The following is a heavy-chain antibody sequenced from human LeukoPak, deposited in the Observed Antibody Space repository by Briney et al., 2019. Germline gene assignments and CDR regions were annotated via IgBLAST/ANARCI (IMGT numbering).Heavy chain of an antibody. J-gene: IGHJ4*02. Sequence: SVTVSFKASGGTFISYAISWVRQAPGQGVEWMGGIIPIFGTSNYAQKFQGRVTITADESTSTAYMELSSLRSEDTAVYYCARETGIAVAPTGWGQGTLVTVSS. V-gene: IGHV1-69*13. D-gene: IGHD6-19*01. CDR1: GGTFISYA. CDR2: IIPIFGTS. CDR3: ARETGIAVAPTG.